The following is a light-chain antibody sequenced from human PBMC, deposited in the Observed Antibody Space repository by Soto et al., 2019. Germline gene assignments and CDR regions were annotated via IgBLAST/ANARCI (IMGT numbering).Light chain of an antibody. V-gene: IGKV3-20*01. Sequence: EIVLTQSPDTLSLSPGERATLSCRASQTVTNNFLAWYQQKPGQAPRLVIYNAYRRATGIPDRFSGSGSGTDFTLTISRLEPEDVAVYYCHQCSYSPLTFGGGTKVEIK. CDR3: HQCSYSPLT. CDR2: NAY. CDR1: QTVTNNF. J-gene: IGKJ4*01.